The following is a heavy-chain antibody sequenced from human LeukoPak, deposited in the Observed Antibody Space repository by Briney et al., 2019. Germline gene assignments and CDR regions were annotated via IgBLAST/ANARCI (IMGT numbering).Heavy chain of an antibody. CDR3: AREDGEGFDP. CDR2: ISSSSSKM. Sequence: GGSLRLSCAASGFTFSSYSMNWVRQAPGKGLEWVSSISSSSSKMYYADSVKGRFTISRDNAKNSLYLQMNSLRAEDTAAYYCAREDGEGFDPWGQGTLVTVSS. D-gene: IGHD4-17*01. CDR1: GFTFSSYS. V-gene: IGHV3-21*01. J-gene: IGHJ5*02.